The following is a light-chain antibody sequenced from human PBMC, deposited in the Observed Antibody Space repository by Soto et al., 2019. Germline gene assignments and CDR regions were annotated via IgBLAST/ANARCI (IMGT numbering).Light chain of an antibody. CDR2: EVN. CDR1: SSDVGGYNY. Sequence: QSVLTQPASVSGSPGQSITISCTGTSSDVGGYNYVSWYQQHPGKAPKLMIYEVNDRPSGVSNRFSGSKSGNTASLTISGLQAEDEADYYCCSYTSSSTPVVFGGGTKLTVL. CDR3: CSYTSSSTPVV. J-gene: IGLJ2*01. V-gene: IGLV2-14*01.